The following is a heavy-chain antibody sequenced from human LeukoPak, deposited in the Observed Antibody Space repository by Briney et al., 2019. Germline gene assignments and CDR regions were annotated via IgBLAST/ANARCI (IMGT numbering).Heavy chain of an antibody. D-gene: IGHD2-21*02. CDR1: GFTFSSYG. Sequence: GGSLRLSCAASGFTFSSYGMNWVRQAPGKGLEWVSGISGRSSSTYYADSVKGRFTISRDNSKNTLYLQMNSLRAEDTAVYYCAKTVVVTANPRAFDIWGRGTMVTVSS. CDR2: ISGRSSST. CDR3: AKTVVVTANPRAFDI. J-gene: IGHJ3*02. V-gene: IGHV3-23*01.